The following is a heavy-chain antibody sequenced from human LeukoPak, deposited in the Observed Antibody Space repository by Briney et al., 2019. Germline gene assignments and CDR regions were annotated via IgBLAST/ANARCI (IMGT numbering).Heavy chain of an antibody. CDR2: IYYSGST. J-gene: IGHJ4*02. CDR3: AREKDVLRFLEWLFGFDY. V-gene: IGHV4-39*02. Sequence: SETLSLTCTVSGGSISSSNYYWGWIRQPPGKGLEWIGSIYYSGSTYYNASLKSRVTMSVDTSKNQFSLKVDSVTAADTAVYYCAREKDVLRFLEWLFGFDYWGQGTLVTVSS. CDR1: GGSISSSNYY. D-gene: IGHD3-3*01.